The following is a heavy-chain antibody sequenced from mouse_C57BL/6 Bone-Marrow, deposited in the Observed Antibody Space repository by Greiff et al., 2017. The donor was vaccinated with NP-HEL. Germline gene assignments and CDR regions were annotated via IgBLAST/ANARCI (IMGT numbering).Heavy chain of an antibody. Sequence: VQLQQSGPELVKPGASVKISCKASGYTFTDYYVNWVKQSHGKSLEWIGDINPNNGGTSYIQKFKGKATLTVDKSSSTAYMELRSLTSGDSAVYYCARATYYDYDGAMDYWGQGTSVTVSS. CDR2: INPNNGGT. D-gene: IGHD2-4*01. CDR3: ARATYYDYDGAMDY. V-gene: IGHV1-26*01. J-gene: IGHJ4*01. CDR1: GYTFTDYY.